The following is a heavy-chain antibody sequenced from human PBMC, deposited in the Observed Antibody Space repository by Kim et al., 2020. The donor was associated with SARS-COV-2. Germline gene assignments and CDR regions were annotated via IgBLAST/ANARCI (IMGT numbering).Heavy chain of an antibody. CDR3: AREHYDILTGFDY. D-gene: IGHD3-9*01. Sequence: YADSVKGRFTISRDNSKNTLYLQMNSLRAEDTAVYYCAREHYDILTGFDYWGQGTLVTVSS. V-gene: IGHV3-30*01. J-gene: IGHJ4*02.